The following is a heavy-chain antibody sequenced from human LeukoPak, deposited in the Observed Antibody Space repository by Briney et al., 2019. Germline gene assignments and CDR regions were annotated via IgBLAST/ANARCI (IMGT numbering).Heavy chain of an antibody. Sequence: ASVKISCKASGHTFTDYYIHWVQQAPGKGLEWMGRIDPEDGEIIYAEKFQGRVTITADTSTDTAYMSLSSLRSEDTAVYYCATDSFGGDWFDPWGQGTLVTVPS. D-gene: IGHD3-16*01. CDR3: ATDSFGGDWFDP. CDR2: IDPEDGEI. V-gene: IGHV1-69-2*01. CDR1: GHTFTDYY. J-gene: IGHJ5*02.